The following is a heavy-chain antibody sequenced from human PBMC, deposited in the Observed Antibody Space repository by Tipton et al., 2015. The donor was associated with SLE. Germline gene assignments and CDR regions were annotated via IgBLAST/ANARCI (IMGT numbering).Heavy chain of an antibody. CDR2: IYYSGST. D-gene: IGHD6-6*01. CDR3: ARDLAARGGHYFDY. V-gene: IGHV4-59*01. J-gene: IGHJ4*02. Sequence: LSLTCTVSGGSISSYYWSWIRQPPGKGLEWIGYIYYSGSTNYNPSLKSRVTISVDTSKNQFSLKLSSVTAADTAVYYCARDLAARGGHYFDYWGQGTLFNVS. CDR1: GGSISSYY.